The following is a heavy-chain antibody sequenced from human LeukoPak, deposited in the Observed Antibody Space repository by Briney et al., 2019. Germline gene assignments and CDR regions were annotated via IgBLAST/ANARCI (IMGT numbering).Heavy chain of an antibody. CDR1: GYTFTSHD. J-gene: IGHJ3*02. D-gene: IGHD1-14*01. CDR3: AGMTTDDAFDI. CDR2: MSPNSGNT. Sequence: GASVKVSCKASGYTFTSHDINWVRQATGQGLEWMGWMSPNSGNTGYAQKFQGRVTMTRNTSISTAYMELSSLRSEDTAVYYCAGMTTDDAFDIWGQGTMVTVSS. V-gene: IGHV1-8*01.